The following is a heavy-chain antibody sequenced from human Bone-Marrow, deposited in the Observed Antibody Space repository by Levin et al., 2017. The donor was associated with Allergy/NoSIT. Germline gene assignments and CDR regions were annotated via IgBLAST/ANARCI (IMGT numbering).Heavy chain of an antibody. CDR1: GLPFTNYW. CDR2: INGDGTTS. D-gene: IGHD3/OR15-3a*01. J-gene: IGHJ4*02. V-gene: IGHV3-74*01. Sequence: GESLKISCAASGLPFTNYWIHWVRHAPGKGLVWVSGINGDGTTSNYADSVKGRFSISRDYAKDTLYLQMNTLRAEDTAMYYCATSHTQFCTSYGCYDGPLDYWGQGTLVTVSS. CDR3: ATSHTQFCTSYGCYDGPLDY.